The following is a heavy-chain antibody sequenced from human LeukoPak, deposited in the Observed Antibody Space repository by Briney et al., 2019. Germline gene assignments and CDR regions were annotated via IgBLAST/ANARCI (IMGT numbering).Heavy chain of an antibody. V-gene: IGHV4-34*01. D-gene: IGHD6-19*01. CDR1: GGSFSGYD. Sequence: KPSETLSLTYAVYGGSFSGYDWSWIRQPPGKGLEWIGEINHSGSTNYNPSLKSRVTISVDTSRNQFSLKLSSVTAADTAVYYCASRASGWPPRVMNGFDPWGQGTLVTVSS. J-gene: IGHJ5*02. CDR3: ASRASGWPPRVMNGFDP. CDR2: INHSGST.